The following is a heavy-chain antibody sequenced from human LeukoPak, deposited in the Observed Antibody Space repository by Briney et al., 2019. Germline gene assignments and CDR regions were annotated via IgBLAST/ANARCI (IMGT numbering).Heavy chain of an antibody. CDR2: ISSSGSTI. Sequence: PGGSLGLSCAASGFTFSSYEMNWVRQAPGKGLEWVSYISSSGSTIYYADSVKGRFTISRDNAKSSLYLQMNSLRAEDTAVYYCARYCSSTSCYASDAFDIWGQGTMVTVSS. CDR1: GFTFSSYE. J-gene: IGHJ3*02. D-gene: IGHD2-2*01. V-gene: IGHV3-48*03. CDR3: ARYCSSTSCYASDAFDI.